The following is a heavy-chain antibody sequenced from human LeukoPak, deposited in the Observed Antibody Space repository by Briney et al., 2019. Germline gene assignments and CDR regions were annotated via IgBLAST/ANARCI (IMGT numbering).Heavy chain of an antibody. J-gene: IGHJ6*03. CDR3: ARDSSGWYAGYYYYYMDV. D-gene: IGHD6-19*01. CDR2: IYNSGGT. V-gene: IGHV4-4*07. CDR1: GGSISIYY. Sequence: SETLSLTCTVSGGSISIYYWSWIRQPAGKGLEWIGRIYNSGGTNYNPSLKSRVTISVDTSKNQFSLKLSSVTAADTAVYYCARDSSGWYAGYYYYYMDVWGKGTTVTVSS.